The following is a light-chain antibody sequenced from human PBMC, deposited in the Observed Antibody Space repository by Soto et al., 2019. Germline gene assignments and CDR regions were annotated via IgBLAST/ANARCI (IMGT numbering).Light chain of an antibody. J-gene: IGLJ2*01. CDR3: AAWDDRLRGVV. CDR2: RSD. Sequence: QSVLTQPPSASGTPGQTVTISCSGSRSNIGGGYVYWYYQVPGTAPKVLIYRSDQRPSGVPDRFSGSRSGTSASLAISGLRSEDEADDYCAAWDDRLRGVVFGGGTKLTVL. CDR1: RSNIGGGY. V-gene: IGLV1-47*01.